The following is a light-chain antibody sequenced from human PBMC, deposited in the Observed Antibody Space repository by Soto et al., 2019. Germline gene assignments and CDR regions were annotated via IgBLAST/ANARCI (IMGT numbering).Light chain of an antibody. CDR3: QQYNSYPT. J-gene: IGKJ1*01. CDR2: KAS. CDR1: QSISSW. Sequence: DIQMTQSPSTLSASVGDRVTITCRASQSISSWLAWYQQKPGKAPKLLIYKASSLESGVPSRFSGSRSGTEFTLTISSLPPDDFATDYCQQYNSYPTFGQGTKVEIK. V-gene: IGKV1-5*03.